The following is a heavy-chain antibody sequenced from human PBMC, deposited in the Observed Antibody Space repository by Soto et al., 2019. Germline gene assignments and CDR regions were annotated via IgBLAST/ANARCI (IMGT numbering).Heavy chain of an antibody. CDR1: GGTFSSYT. Sequence: QVQLVQSGAEVKKPGSSVKFSCKASGGTFSSYTISWVRQAPGQGLEWMGRIIPILGIANYAQKFQGRVTITADKSTSTAYMELSSLRSEDTAVYYCASDIAESSASDYWGQGTLVTVSS. J-gene: IGHJ4*02. D-gene: IGHD6-13*01. CDR3: ASDIAESSASDY. V-gene: IGHV1-69*02. CDR2: IIPILGIA.